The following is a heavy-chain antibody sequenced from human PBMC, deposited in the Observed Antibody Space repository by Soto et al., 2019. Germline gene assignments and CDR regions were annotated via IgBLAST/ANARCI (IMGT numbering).Heavy chain of an antibody. D-gene: IGHD4-17*01. J-gene: IGHJ4*02. CDR3: VRAYCDYTWGYYFDY. V-gene: IGHV4-30-2*01. CDR1: GGSISSGGYS. CDR2: IYHSGST. Sequence: QLQLQESGSGLVKPSQTLSLTCAVSGGSISSGGYSWSWIRQPPGKGLEWIGYIYHSGSTYYNPSLKSRVTISVDRSKNQFSLKLSSVTAAVMAVYYCVRAYCDYTWGYYFDYWGQGTLVTVSS.